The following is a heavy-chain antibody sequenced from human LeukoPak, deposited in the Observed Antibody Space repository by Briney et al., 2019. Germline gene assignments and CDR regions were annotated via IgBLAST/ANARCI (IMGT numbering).Heavy chain of an antibody. V-gene: IGHV4-34*01. CDR2: INHSGST. Sequence: PSETLSLTCAVHGGSFSGYYWSWIRQPPGKGLEWIGEINHSGSTNYNPSLKSRVTISVDTSKNQFSLKLSSVTAADTAVYYCARHPYDYVWGSYRSSGPPSKPQDWYFDLWGRGTLVTVSS. CDR1: GGSFSGYY. J-gene: IGHJ2*01. CDR3: ARHPYDYVWGSYRSSGPPSKPQDWYFDL. D-gene: IGHD3-16*02.